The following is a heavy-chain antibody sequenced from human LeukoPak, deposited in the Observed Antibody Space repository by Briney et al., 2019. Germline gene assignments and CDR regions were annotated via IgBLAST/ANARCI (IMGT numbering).Heavy chain of an antibody. Sequence: SETLSLTCTVSGGSISSSSYYWGWIRQPPGKGLEWIGSIYYSGSTYYNPSLKSRVTISVDTSKNHFSLQLSSVTAADTAVYYCARGSSSSGWYRWFDPWGQGTLVTVS. CDR1: GGSISSSSYY. D-gene: IGHD6-19*01. CDR2: IYYSGST. V-gene: IGHV4-39*07. CDR3: ARGSSSSGWYRWFDP. J-gene: IGHJ5*02.